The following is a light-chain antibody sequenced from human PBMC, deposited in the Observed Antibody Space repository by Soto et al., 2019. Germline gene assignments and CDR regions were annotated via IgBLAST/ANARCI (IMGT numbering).Light chain of an antibody. CDR2: EVS. CDR1: SSDLGAYNY. J-gene: IGLJ2*01. CDR3: SSYTSSHTLV. V-gene: IGLV2-14*01. Sequence: QSALTQPASVSGSPGQSITISCTGTSSDLGAYNYVSWYQQHPGKAPKLMIFEVSDRPSGVSNRFSGSKSGNTASLTISGLQAEVEADYYCSSYTSSHTLVLGGGTKLTV.